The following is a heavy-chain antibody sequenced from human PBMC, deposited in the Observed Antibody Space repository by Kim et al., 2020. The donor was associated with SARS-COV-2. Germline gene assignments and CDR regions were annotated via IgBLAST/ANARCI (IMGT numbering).Heavy chain of an antibody. V-gene: IGHV3-30-3*01. CDR2: ISYDGSNK. J-gene: IGHJ6*03. CDR1: GFTFSSYA. D-gene: IGHD3-16*02. CDR3: ARDPGMITFGGVIVIYYYMDV. Sequence: GGSLRLSCAASGFTFSSYAMHWVRQAPGKGLEWVAVISYDGSNKYYADSVKGRFTISRDNSKNTLYLQMNSLRAEDTAVYYCARDPGMITFGGVIVIYYYMDVWGKGTTVTVSS.